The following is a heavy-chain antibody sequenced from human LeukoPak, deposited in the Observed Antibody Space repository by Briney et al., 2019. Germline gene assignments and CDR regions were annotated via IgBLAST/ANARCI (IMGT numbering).Heavy chain of an antibody. CDR1: GFTFSSYS. CDR3: STGGTIYYYGMDV. D-gene: IGHD1-1*01. J-gene: IGHJ6*02. CDR2: ISIRSSTI. Sequence: GGSLRLSCAASGFTFSSYSMNWVRQAPGKGLEWVSYISIRSSTIYYADSVKGRFTISRDNVRNSLYLQMNSLRAEDTAVYYCSTGGTIYYYGMDVWGQGTTVTVSS. V-gene: IGHV3-48*04.